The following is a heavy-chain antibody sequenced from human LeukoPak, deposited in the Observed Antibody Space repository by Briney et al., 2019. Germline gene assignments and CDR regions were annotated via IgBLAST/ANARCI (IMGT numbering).Heavy chain of an antibody. D-gene: IGHD3-22*01. CDR3: ATRDSSGYYYLY. J-gene: IGHJ4*02. CDR1: GGSISSSSYY. V-gene: IGHV4-39*01. CDR2: IYYTGST. Sequence: SGTLSLTCTVSGGSISSSSYYWGWIRQPPGKGLEWIGNIYYTGSTYYNPSLKSRVTISVETSKNQFSLKLTSVTAADTAVYYCATRDSSGYYYLYWGQGTLVTVSS.